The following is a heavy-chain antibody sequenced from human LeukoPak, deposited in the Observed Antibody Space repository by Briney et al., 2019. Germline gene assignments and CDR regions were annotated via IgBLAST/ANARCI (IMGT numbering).Heavy chain of an antibody. CDR3: ARDQPLTAMVTGTSD. J-gene: IGHJ4*02. Sequence: PGGSLRLSCAASGFTFSSYSMNWVRQAPGKGLEWVSSISSSSSYIYYADSVKGRFTISRDNAKNSLYLQMNSLRAEDTAVYYCARDQPLTAMVTGTSDWGQGTLVTVSS. V-gene: IGHV3-21*01. D-gene: IGHD5-18*01. CDR1: GFTFSSYS. CDR2: ISSSSSYI.